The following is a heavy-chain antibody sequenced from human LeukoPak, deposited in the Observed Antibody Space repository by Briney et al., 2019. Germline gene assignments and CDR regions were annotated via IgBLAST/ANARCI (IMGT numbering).Heavy chain of an antibody. CDR2: INPNSGGT. V-gene: IGHV1-2*06. Sequence: GASVKVSCKASGYTFTGYYMHWVRQAPGQGLEWMGRINPNSGGTNYAQKFQGRVTMTRDTSISTPYMELSRLRSDDTAVYYCARAMDYDFWSGPRNWFDPWGQGTLVTVSS. CDR3: ARAMDYDFWSGPRNWFDP. CDR1: GYTFTGYY. D-gene: IGHD3-3*01. J-gene: IGHJ5*02.